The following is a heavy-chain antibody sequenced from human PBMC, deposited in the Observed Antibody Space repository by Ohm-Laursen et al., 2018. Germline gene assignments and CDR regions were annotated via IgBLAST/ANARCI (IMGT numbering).Heavy chain of an antibody. CDR3: ATGLPADDAFNI. V-gene: IGHV3-15*01. Sequence: SLRLSCAASGLTFSNYAMSWVRQAPGKGLEWVGRIKRKADGETTDYAAPVKDRLTISRDDSKTTLYLQMNSLKTEDTAVYYCATGLPADDAFNIWGQGTMVTVSS. CDR2: IKRKADGETT. CDR1: GLTFSNYA. J-gene: IGHJ3*02.